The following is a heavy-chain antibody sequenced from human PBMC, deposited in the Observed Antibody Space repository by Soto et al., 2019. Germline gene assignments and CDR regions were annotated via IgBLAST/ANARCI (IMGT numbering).Heavy chain of an antibody. CDR2: IYTSGST. V-gene: IGHV4-4*07. CDR3: ARELTGPLDY. CDR1: GGSIRSYY. Sequence: SETLSLTGNVSGGSIRSYYWSWVRQPAGKPLEWIGRIYTSGSTNYNPSLKSRVSMSVDTSKNQFSLKVTSVTAADTAVYYCARELTGPLDYWGQGTLVTVSS. J-gene: IGHJ4*02. D-gene: IGHD1-20*01.